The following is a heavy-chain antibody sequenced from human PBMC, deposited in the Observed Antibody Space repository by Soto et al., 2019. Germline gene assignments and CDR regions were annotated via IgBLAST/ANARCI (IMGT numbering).Heavy chain of an antibody. Sequence: SVKVSCKASGFTFTSSAMQWVRQARGQRLEWIGWIVVGSGNTNYAQKFQERVTITRDMSTSTAYMELSSLKSEDTAVYYCGAITDIVEETAGNTVYFQHWGQGTLVTVSS. CDR1: GFTFTSSA. J-gene: IGHJ1*01. D-gene: IGHD2-2*01. V-gene: IGHV1-58*02. CDR2: IVVGSGNT. CDR3: GAITDIVEETAGNTVYFQH.